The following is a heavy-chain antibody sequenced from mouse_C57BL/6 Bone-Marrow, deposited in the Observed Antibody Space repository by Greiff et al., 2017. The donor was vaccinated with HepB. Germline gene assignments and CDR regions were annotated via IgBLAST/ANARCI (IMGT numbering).Heavy chain of an antibody. J-gene: IGHJ4*01. D-gene: IGHD1-1*01. CDR1: GYTFTDYY. Sequence: VQLQQSGPELVKPGASVKISCKASGYTFTDYYMNWVKQSHGKSLEWIGDINPNNGGTSYNQKFKGKATLTVDKSSSTAYMELRSLTSEDSAVYYCARGLLRYYAMDYWGQGTSVTVSS. V-gene: IGHV1-26*01. CDR2: INPNNGGT. CDR3: ARGLLRYYAMDY.